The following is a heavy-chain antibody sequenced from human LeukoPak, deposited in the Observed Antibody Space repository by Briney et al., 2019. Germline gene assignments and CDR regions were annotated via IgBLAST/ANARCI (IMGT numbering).Heavy chain of an antibody. Sequence: SETLSLTCTVSGGSISTITYYWSWIRQPPGKGLEWIGYIYYSGSTNYNPSLKSRVTISVDTSKNQFSLKLSSVTAADTAVYYCARITYYDILTGRGRAFDIWGQGTMVTVSS. CDR1: GGSISTITYY. D-gene: IGHD3-9*01. V-gene: IGHV4-61*01. J-gene: IGHJ3*02. CDR3: ARITYYDILTGRGRAFDI. CDR2: IYYSGST.